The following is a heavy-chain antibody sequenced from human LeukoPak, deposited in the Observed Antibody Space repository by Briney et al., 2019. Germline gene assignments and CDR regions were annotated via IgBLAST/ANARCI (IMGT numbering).Heavy chain of an antibody. CDR3: ARLDGTDSHFDF. D-gene: IGHD5-24*01. J-gene: IGHJ4*02. CDR2: INPNSGDT. Sequence: ASVTVSCKASGYTFTGYYMHWVRQAPGQGLEWMGWINPNSGDTNYAQKFQGRVTMTSDTSITTAYMELNRLRSDDTAVYYCARLDGTDSHFDFWGQGTLVTVSS. CDR1: GYTFTGYY. V-gene: IGHV1-2*02.